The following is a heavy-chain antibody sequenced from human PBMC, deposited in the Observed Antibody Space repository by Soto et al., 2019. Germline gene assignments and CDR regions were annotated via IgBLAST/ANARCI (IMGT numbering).Heavy chain of an antibody. CDR2: INPLSGIP. Sequence: QVQLVQSGAEVKKPASSVKVSCKTSGGTFVRHVISWVGQAPGQGPEWMGKINPLSGIPNYAQKFQDRVTFTADTDSSTAYMELSSLRSDDTAVYYCAAPACAATWCSPSHNLDHWGQGTLVTVSS. D-gene: IGHD2-2*01. J-gene: IGHJ4*02. CDR3: AAPACAATWCSPSHNLDH. CDR1: GGTFVRHV. V-gene: IGHV1-69*09.